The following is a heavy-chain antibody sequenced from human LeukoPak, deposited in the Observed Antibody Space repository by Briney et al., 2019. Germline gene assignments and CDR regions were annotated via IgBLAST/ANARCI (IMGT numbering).Heavy chain of an antibody. V-gene: IGHV1-2*02. Sequence: ASVKVSCNASGYTFTGYYMHWVRQAPGQGLEWMGWINPNSGGTNYAQKFQGRVTMTRDTSISTAYMELSRPRSDDTAVYYCATEGYSSSSGNDYWGQGTLVTVSS. J-gene: IGHJ4*02. CDR1: GYTFTGYY. D-gene: IGHD6-6*01. CDR3: ATEGYSSSSGNDY. CDR2: INPNSGGT.